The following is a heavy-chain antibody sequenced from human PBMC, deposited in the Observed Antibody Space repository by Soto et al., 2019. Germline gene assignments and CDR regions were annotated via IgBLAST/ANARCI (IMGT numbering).Heavy chain of an antibody. CDR2: INHSGST. J-gene: IGHJ6*02. Sequence: SETLSLTCAVYGGSFSGYYWSWIRQPPGKGLEWIGEINHSGSTNYNPSLKSRVTISVDTSKNQFSLKLSSVTAADTAVYYCARGFRFGEFYVWGQGTTVTVSS. CDR1: GGSFSGYY. D-gene: IGHD3-10*01. V-gene: IGHV4-34*01. CDR3: ARGFRFGEFYV.